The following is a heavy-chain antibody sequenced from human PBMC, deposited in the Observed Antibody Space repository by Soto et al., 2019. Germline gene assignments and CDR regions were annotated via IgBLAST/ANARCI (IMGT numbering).Heavy chain of an antibody. D-gene: IGHD6-19*01. CDR3: ARDRSVAVAGPGWFDP. CDR1: GYTFTSYG. V-gene: IGHV1-18*01. Sequence: ASVKVSCKASGYTFTSYGISWVRQAPGQGLEWMGWISAYNGNTNYAQKHQGRVTMTTDTSTSTAYKELRSLRSEDTAVYYCARDRSVAVAGPGWFDPWGQGTLVTVSS. J-gene: IGHJ5*02. CDR2: ISAYNGNT.